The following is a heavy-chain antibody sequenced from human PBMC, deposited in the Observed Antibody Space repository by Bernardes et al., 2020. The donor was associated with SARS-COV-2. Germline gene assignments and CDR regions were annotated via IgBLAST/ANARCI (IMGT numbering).Heavy chain of an antibody. CDR3: TRIYDYGDYNENS. Sequence: EGSLRLSCEGSGFMFSASAIHWVRQASGKGLEWLGHIRSKSKNYATTYSASVRGRFIISREDSKNMAFLQMNSLKPEDTAIYYCTRIYDYGDYNENSWGRGTLVTVSP. CDR2: IRSKSKNYAT. J-gene: IGHJ4*02. V-gene: IGHV3-73*01. D-gene: IGHD4-17*01. CDR1: GFMFSASA.